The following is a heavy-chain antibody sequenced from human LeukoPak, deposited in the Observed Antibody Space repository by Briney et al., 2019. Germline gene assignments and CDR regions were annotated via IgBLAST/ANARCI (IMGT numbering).Heavy chain of an antibody. J-gene: IGHJ3*02. V-gene: IGHV4-34*01. D-gene: IGHD1-26*01. Sequence: SETLSLTCAVYGGSFSGYYWSWIRQPPGKGLEWIGEINHSGSTNYNPSLKSRVTISIDTSKSQFSLKLSSVTAADTAVYYCARRLERWELLRGDAFDIWGQGAMVTVSS. CDR1: GGSFSGYY. CDR2: INHSGST. CDR3: ARRLERWELLRGDAFDI.